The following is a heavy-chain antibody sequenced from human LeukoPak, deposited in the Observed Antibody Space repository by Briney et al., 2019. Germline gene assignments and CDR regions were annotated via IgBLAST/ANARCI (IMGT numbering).Heavy chain of an antibody. CDR3: ARGIFSELRMGYYYMDV. CDR2: IIPIFGTA. D-gene: IGHD1-7*01. CDR1: GGTFSSYA. J-gene: IGHJ6*03. Sequence: SVKVSCKASGGTFSSYAISWVRQAPGQGLEWMGGIIPIFGTANYAQKFQGRVTITTDESTSTAYMELSSLRSEDTAVYYCARGIFSELRMGYYYMDVWGKGTTVTVSS. V-gene: IGHV1-69*05.